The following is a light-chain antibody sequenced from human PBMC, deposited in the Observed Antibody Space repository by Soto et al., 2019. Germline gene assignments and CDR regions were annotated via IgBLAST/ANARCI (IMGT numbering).Light chain of an antibody. J-gene: IGKJ1*01. CDR1: QSVSSWY. CDR2: GAS. CDR3: QQYGNSRWT. Sequence: EIVLTQSPGTLSLSPGERATLSCRASQSVSSWYLAWYQQKPGQAPRLFISGASTRATGIPDRFSGSGSGTDFTLTISRLEPEDFAVYYCQQYGNSRWTFGQGTRWIS. V-gene: IGKV3-20*01.